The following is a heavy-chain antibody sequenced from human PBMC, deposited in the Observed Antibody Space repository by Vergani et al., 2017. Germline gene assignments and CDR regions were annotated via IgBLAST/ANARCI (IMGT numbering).Heavy chain of an antibody. J-gene: IGHJ4*01. CDR3: AREGIAAVGTTLLFDY. CDR1: GFTFSSYG. D-gene: IGHD6-13*01. Sequence: QVQLVESGGGVVQPGRSLRLSCAVSGFTFSSYGMHWVRQAPGKGLEWVAVIWYDGSNKYYADSVKGRFTISRDNSKNTLYVQMNSLRAEDTAVYYCAREGIAAVGTTLLFDYWGQGTLVTVSS. CDR2: IWYDGSNK. V-gene: IGHV3-33*01.